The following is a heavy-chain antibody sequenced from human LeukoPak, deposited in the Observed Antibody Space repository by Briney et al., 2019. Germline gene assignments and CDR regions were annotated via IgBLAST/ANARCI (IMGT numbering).Heavy chain of an antibody. CDR3: TTDFPDYFHS. CDR2: IKRKINGGTA. V-gene: IGHV3-15*01. Sequence: GGSLRLSCEASGFTFSAYAMTWVRQAPGKGLEWVGHIKRKINGGTADYAAPVKGRFTISRDDSKNTLYLQVNSLKIEDTAVYYCTTDFPDYFHSWGQGTLVTVSS. J-gene: IGHJ4*02. CDR1: GFTFSAYA.